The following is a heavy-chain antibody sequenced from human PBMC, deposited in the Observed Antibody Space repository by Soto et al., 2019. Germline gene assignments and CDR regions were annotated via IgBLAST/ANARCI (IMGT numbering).Heavy chain of an antibody. CDR3: AKGGFWVHYGMDV. CDR2: IDRSGEIA. CDR1: GSSFSAYA. D-gene: IGHD3-16*01. Sequence: EVQLSESGGGLVQFGGSLRLSCAASGSSFSAYAINWVRQAPGKGLEWVSAIDRSGEIAYYADSVKGRFTISRDNAKITLYLQMNSMRAEDTAVYYCAKGGFWVHYGMDVWGPGTTVTVSS. V-gene: IGHV3-23*01. J-gene: IGHJ6*02.